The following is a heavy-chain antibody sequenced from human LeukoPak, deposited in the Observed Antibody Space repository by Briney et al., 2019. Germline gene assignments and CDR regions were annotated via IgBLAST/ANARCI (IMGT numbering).Heavy chain of an antibody. Sequence: SVKVSCKASRGTFSSYAISWVRQAPGQGLEWMGGIIPIFGTANYAQKFQGRVTITADESTSTAYMELSSLRSEDTAVYYCASLYDYGDYGGGYWGQGTLVTVSS. D-gene: IGHD4-17*01. CDR2: IIPIFGTA. CDR1: RGTFSSYA. V-gene: IGHV1-69*13. CDR3: ASLYDYGDYGGGY. J-gene: IGHJ4*02.